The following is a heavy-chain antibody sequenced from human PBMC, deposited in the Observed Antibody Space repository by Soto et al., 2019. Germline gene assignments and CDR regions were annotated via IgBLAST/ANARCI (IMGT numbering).Heavy chain of an antibody. J-gene: IGHJ5*02. V-gene: IGHV1-58*02. D-gene: IGHD4-4*01. CDR1: GFTFASSA. CDR2: IVVGTGNT. Sequence: GASVKVSCKASGFTFASSAIQWVRQARGHRLEWIGWIVVGTGNTSYAQKFQGRVTMTRDTSTSTVYMELSSLRSEDTAVYYCARDDDYSNSRRGFDPWGQGTLVTVSS. CDR3: ARDDDYSNSRRGFDP.